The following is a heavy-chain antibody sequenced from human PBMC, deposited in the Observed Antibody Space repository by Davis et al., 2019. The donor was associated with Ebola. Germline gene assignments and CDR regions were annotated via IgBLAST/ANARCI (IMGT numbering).Heavy chain of an antibody. J-gene: IGHJ4*02. CDR1: DGSISSHY. V-gene: IGHV4-59*11. CDR3: VRFGRGAY. D-gene: IGHD3-16*01. CDR2: IYDSGRT. Sequence: PSETLSLTCSFSDGSISSHYWNWIRQPPGKGLEWVGIIYDSGRTNYNPSLKSRVTISADTSKNQFSLNLRSVTAADTAVSYCVRFGRGAYWGQGTLVTVSS.